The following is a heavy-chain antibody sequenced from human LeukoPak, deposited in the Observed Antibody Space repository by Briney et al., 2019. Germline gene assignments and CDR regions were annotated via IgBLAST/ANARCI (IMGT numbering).Heavy chain of an antibody. CDR2: IYYSGST. D-gene: IGHD3-10*01. J-gene: IGHJ5*02. CDR3: ARVGRWYYGSGSLNWFDP. CDR1: GGSIRGYY. V-gene: IGHV4-59*12. Sequence: SETLSLTCTVSGGSIRGYYWSWIRQPPGEGLEWIGYIYYSGSTNYNPSLKSRATISVDKSKNQFSLKLSSVTAADTAVYYCARVGRWYYGSGSLNWFDPWGQGTLVTVSS.